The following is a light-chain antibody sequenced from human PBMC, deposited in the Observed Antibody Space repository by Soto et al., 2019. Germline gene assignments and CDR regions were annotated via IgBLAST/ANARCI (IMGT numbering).Light chain of an antibody. CDR2: AAS. CDR3: LQVYSSPRT. J-gene: IGKJ1*01. Sequence: DIQITHSPSSLSASILYRVTITCRASQDIGRRLAWFQQKPGKAPKYLIQAASSLQGGVPSTFSGSGSGTDFTLTINTLHPEDFATYYCLQVYSSPRTFGQGTKVDI. CDR1: QDIGRR. V-gene: IGKV1-12*01.